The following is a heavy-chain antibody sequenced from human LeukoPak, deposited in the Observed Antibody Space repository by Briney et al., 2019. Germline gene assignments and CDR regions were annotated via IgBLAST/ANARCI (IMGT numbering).Heavy chain of an antibody. Sequence: GASVKVSCKTSGYSFVDYYIHWVRQAPGQGLEWMGWVVPLTGGTKYAPRFQGRVTMTRDTSISTAYMEVTSLKFDDTAMYYCAKGDSFDSWGQGTLVTVSS. J-gene: IGHJ4*02. D-gene: IGHD3-16*01. V-gene: IGHV1-2*02. CDR3: AKGDSFDS. CDR1: GYSFVDYY. CDR2: VVPLTGGT.